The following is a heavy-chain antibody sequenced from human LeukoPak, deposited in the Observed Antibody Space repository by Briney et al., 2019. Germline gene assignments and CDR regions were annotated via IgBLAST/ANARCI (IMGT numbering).Heavy chain of an antibody. Sequence: ASVKVSCKASGYTFTSYGISWVRQAPGQGLEWMGWISAYNGNTNYAQKPQGRVTMTTDTSTSTAYMELRSLRSGDTAVYYCARAEIDYYGSGSYSIRFDPWGQGTLVTVSS. CDR2: ISAYNGNT. D-gene: IGHD3-10*01. V-gene: IGHV1-18*01. J-gene: IGHJ5*02. CDR1: GYTFTSYG. CDR3: ARAEIDYYGSGSYSIRFDP.